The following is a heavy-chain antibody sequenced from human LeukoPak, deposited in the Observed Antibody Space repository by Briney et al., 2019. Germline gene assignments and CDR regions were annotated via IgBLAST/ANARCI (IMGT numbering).Heavy chain of an antibody. D-gene: IGHD6-19*01. V-gene: IGHV4-34*01. J-gene: IGHJ5*02. CDR3: ARGRRAVAGTCWFDP. CDR1: GGSFSGYY. Sequence: PSETLSLTCAVYGGSFSGYYWSWIRQPPGKGLEWIGEINHSGSTNYNPSLKSRVTISVDTSKNQFSLKLSSVTAADTAVYFCARGRRAVAGTCWFDPWGQGTLVTVSS. CDR2: INHSGST.